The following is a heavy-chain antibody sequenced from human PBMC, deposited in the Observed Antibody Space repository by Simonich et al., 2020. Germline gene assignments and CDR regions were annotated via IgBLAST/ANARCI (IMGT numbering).Heavy chain of an antibody. CDR2: IKQGGSEK. V-gene: IGHV3-7*01. J-gene: IGHJ6*03. D-gene: IGHD7-27*01. CDR1: GFTFSSYW. CDR3: ARDGLGTAYYYYMDV. Sequence: EVQLVESGRGWVQPGGSLRLSCAASGFTFSSYWMSWVRQAQGKGLEWVANIKQGGSEKYYVDSVKGRFTISRNNAKNSLYLQMNSLRAEDPAVYYCARDGLGTAYYYYMDVWGKGTTVTVSS.